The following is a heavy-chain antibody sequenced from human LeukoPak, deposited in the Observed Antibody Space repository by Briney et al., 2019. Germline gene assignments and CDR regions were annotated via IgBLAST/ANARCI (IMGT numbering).Heavy chain of an antibody. CDR2: IRYDGNDK. V-gene: IGHV3-30*02. CDR3: VKDLMRDRWFGES. J-gene: IGHJ5*02. Sequence: GGSLRLSCAASGFPFSYYGFHWVRQAPGKRLEWVAFIRYDGNDKFYAESVKGRFTISRDTSRNTLYLQMNSLRLEDTAAYYCVKDLMRDRWFGESWGQGTLVTVSS. CDR1: GFPFSYYG. D-gene: IGHD3-10*01.